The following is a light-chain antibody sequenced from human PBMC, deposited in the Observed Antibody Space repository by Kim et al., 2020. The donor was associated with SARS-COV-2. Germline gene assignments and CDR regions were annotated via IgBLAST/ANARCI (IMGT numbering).Light chain of an antibody. CDR2: DVS. Sequence: GQSVTSPCTGHSSDVGGYNYVSWYQQHPGKAPKLMIYDVSKRPSGVPDRFSGSKSGNTASLTISGLQAEDEADYYCCSYAGSYTYVFGTGTKVTVL. CDR3: CSYAGSYTYV. J-gene: IGLJ1*01. CDR1: SSDVGGYNY. V-gene: IGLV2-11*01.